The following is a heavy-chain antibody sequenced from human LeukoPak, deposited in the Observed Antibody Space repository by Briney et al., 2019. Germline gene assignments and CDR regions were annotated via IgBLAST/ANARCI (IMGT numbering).Heavy chain of an antibody. CDR1: GYTFTGYY. V-gene: IGHV1-2*02. D-gene: IGHD2-21*02. J-gene: IGHJ6*03. CDR3: ARLHIVVVTATPLVGYYYMDV. CDR2: INPNSGGT. Sequence: ASVKVSCKASGYTFTGYYMHWVRQAPGQGLEWMGWINPNSGGTNYAQKFQGRVTMTRDTSISTAYMELSRLRSDDTAVYYCARLHIVVVTATPLVGYYYMDVWGKGTTVTVSS.